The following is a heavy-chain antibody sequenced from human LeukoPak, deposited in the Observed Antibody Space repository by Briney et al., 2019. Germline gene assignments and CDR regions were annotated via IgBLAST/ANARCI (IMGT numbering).Heavy chain of an antibody. CDR2: INHSGST. CDR3: ARHRARGYFDY. CDR1: GGSFSGYY. J-gene: IGHJ4*02. V-gene: IGHV4-34*01. D-gene: IGHD3-10*01. Sequence: SETLSLTCAVYGGSFSGYYWSWIRQPPGKGLEWIGEINHSGSTNYNPSLKSRVTISVDTSMNQFSLKLSSVTAADTAVYYCARHRARGYFDYWGQGTLVTVSS.